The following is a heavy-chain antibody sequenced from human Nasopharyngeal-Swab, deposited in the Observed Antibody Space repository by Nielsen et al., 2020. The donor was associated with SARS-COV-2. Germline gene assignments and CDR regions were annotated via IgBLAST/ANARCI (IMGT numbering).Heavy chain of an antibody. D-gene: IGHD6-13*01. V-gene: IGHV1-2*02. CDR3: ARDGAIAAAGDVNYYYYYGMGV. CDR2: INPNSGGT. CDR1: GYTFTGYY. Sequence: ASVKVSCKASGYTFTGYYMHWVRQAPGQGLEWMGWINPNSGGTNYAQKFQGRVTMTRDTSISTAYMELSRLRSDDTAVYYCARDGAIAAAGDVNYYYYYGMGVWGQGTTVTVSS. J-gene: IGHJ6*02.